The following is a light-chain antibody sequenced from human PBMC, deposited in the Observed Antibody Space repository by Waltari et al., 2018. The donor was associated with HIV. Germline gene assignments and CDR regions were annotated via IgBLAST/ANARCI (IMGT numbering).Light chain of an antibody. Sequence: EIVLTQSPGTLSLSPVERASLSCRASQSVRAGYLAWYQQIPGQTPRLLIYGASTRATGIPDRFSGSGSGTDFTLTISRLEPEDFVVYYCQQYAALPITFGQGTRLEIK. CDR3: QQYAALPIT. V-gene: IGKV3-20*01. CDR1: QSVRAGY. CDR2: GAS. J-gene: IGKJ5*01.